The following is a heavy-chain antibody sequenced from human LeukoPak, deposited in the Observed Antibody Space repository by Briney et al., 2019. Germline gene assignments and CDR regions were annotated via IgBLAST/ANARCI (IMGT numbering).Heavy chain of an antibody. J-gene: IGHJ4*02. CDR3: AREDSSGYSGY. V-gene: IGHV4-59*01. Sequence: PSETLSLTCTVSGGSISSYYWSWIRQPPGKGLEWIGYIYYSGSTNYNPSLKSRVTISVDTSKNQFSLKLSSVTAADTAVYYCAREDSSGYSGYWGQGTLVTVSS. CDR1: GGSISSYY. D-gene: IGHD3-22*01. CDR2: IYYSGST.